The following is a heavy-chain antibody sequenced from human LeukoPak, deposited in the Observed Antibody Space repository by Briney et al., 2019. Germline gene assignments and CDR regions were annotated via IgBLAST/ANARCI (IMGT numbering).Heavy chain of an antibody. J-gene: IGHJ4*02. D-gene: IGHD1-7*01. CDR3: AKVGTASFDY. V-gene: IGHV5-51*01. CDR2: VYPGDSAT. CDR1: GYSFTSYW. Sequence: EESLKISCKGSGYSFTSYWIGWVRQMPGKGLEWMGIVYPGDSATRYSPSSQGQVTISADKSISTAYLQWSSLKASDTAMYYCAKVGTASFDYWGQGTLVTVSS.